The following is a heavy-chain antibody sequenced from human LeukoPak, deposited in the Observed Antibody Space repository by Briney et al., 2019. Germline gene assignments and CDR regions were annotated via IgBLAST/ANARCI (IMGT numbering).Heavy chain of an antibody. CDR3: ARDYGIAVAGTCNY. V-gene: IGHV1-18*01. D-gene: IGHD6-19*01. CDR1: GYTFTSYG. J-gene: IGHJ4*02. CDR2: ISAYNGNT. Sequence: ASVKVSCKASGYTFTSYGISWVRQASGQGLEWMGWISAYNGNTNYAQKLQGRVTMTTDTSTSTAYMELRSLRSDDTAVYYCARDYGIAVAGTCNYWGQGTLVTVSS.